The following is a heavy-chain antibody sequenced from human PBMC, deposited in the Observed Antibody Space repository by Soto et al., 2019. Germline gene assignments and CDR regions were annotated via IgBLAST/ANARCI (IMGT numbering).Heavy chain of an antibody. V-gene: IGHV1-69*02. D-gene: IGHD3-10*01. CDR3: ASSYGSGYRAFDY. CDR1: GDTFNFYS. CDR2: VNPIVSMS. J-gene: IGHJ4*02. Sequence: QVQLVQSGAEVKRPGSSEKVSCKASGDTFNFYSINWVRQAPGLGLEWMGRVNPIVSMSNYAQKFQGRVTMTADKSTSTAYRELSSLRSEDTAIYYGASSYGSGYRAFDYWGQGALVTVSS.